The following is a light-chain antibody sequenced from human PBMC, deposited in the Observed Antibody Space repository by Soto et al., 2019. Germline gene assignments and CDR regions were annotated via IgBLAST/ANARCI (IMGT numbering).Light chain of an antibody. CDR1: SSDVGGYNY. Sequence: QSVLTQPPSASGSPGQSVTISCTGTSSDVGGYNYVSWYQQHPGQAPKIMIYEVTKRPSGVPDRFSGSKSGNTASLTVSGLQAEDEPDYYCSSFGGSNNYVFGTGTKVTVL. J-gene: IGLJ1*01. CDR3: SSFGGSNNYV. V-gene: IGLV2-8*01. CDR2: EVT.